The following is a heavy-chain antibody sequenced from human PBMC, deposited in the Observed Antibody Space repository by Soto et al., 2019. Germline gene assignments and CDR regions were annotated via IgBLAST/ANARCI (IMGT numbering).Heavy chain of an antibody. J-gene: IGHJ6*02. CDR1: GGTFSSSA. V-gene: IGHV1-69*06. D-gene: IGHD1-26*01. CDR2: IVPVFGTA. CDR3: ARERPGSGEDV. Sequence: VQLVQSGAEVKKPGSSVKVSCKASGGTFSSSAISWLRQAPGQGLEWMGAIVPVFGTAHYAQKFQGRITIPAGKPTGTAYMELGRLRSEDTAVYYCARERPGSGEDVWGQGTTVPVS.